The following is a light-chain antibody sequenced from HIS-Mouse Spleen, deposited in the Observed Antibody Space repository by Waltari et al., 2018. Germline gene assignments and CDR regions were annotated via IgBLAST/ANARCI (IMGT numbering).Light chain of an antibody. CDR1: NIGSKS. V-gene: IGLV3-21*03. CDR2: DDS. CDR3: QVWDSSSDHVV. J-gene: IGLJ2*01. Sequence: SYVLTQPPSVSVAPGKTARITCGGNNIGSKSVHWYQQKPGQAPVLVVYDDSDRPSGSPEGCSGSNSGNTATLTIGRVEAGDEADYYCQVWDSSSDHVVFGGGTKLTVL.